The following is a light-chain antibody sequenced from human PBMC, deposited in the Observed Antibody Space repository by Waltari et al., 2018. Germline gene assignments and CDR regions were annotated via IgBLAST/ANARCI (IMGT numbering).Light chain of an antibody. J-gene: IGLJ2*01. CDR1: SSDIESYKL. CDR3: CSYVDSRTFV. V-gene: IGLV2-23*02. CDR2: EDT. Sequence: QSALTQPASVSGSPGQSITISCTGTSSDIESYKLVSWYQQHPGEAPQVIIYEDTKRPSGGSNRFSASKSGNTASLTISGLQAEDEADYHCCSYVDSRTFVFGGGTRLTVL.